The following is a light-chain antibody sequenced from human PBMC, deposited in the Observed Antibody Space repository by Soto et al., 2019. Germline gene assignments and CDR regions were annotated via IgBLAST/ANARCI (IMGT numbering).Light chain of an antibody. Sequence: DIQMTQSPSSLSASVGDRVTITCRASQGISNYLAWYQQKPGKVPKLLIYAASTLQSGVPPRFSGSGSGTDFTLTISSLQPVDVATYSCQKYNSAPRTFGPGPKVDIK. CDR3: QKYNSAPRT. CDR1: QGISNY. V-gene: IGKV1-27*01. CDR2: AAS. J-gene: IGKJ3*01.